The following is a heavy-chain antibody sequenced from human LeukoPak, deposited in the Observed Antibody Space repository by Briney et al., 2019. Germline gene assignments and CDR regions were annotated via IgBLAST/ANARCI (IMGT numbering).Heavy chain of an antibody. CDR2: ILNDGSTQ. CDR1: KFTFSTYA. Sequence: GGSLRLSCAASKFTFSTYAMHWVRQAPGKGLEWVAVILNDGSTQYYADSVKGRFTISRDNSKNTLYLQMNSLRAEDTAVYYCARDGSIVGAHDAFDIWGQGTMVTVSS. D-gene: IGHD1-26*01. V-gene: IGHV3-30-3*01. J-gene: IGHJ3*02. CDR3: ARDGSIVGAHDAFDI.